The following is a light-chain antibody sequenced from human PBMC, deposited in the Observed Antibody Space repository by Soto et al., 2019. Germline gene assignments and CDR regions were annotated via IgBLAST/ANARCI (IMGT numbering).Light chain of an antibody. V-gene: IGKV3-15*01. CDR1: QSINAH. CDR2: GAS. J-gene: IGKJ2*01. CDR3: QHYGRSAYT. Sequence: EVVMTQSPATLSVSPGERVTLSCRASQSINAHLAWYQQKPGQAPRLLIHGASTRATGIPARFSGSGFGTEFILTISSLQSEDFAIYYCQHYGRSAYTFGQGTTLEIK.